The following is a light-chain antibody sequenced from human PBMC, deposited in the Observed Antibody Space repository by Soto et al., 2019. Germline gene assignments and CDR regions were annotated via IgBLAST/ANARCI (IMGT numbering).Light chain of an antibody. J-gene: IGKJ5*01. Sequence: IQMTQSPASLSSSVGDRVTISCLSSQSIGRNLNWYQQKPGKAPKLLIYAASSLQSGVPSRFSGSGSGTDFTLTISSLQPEDFATYYCQQSYSTPRITFGQGTRLEIK. CDR2: AAS. CDR3: QQSYSTPRIT. V-gene: IGKV1-39*01. CDR1: QSIGRN.